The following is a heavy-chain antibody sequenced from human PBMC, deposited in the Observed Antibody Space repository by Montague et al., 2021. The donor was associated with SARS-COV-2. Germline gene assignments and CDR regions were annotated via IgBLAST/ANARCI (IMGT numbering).Heavy chain of an antibody. CDR3: ARGGYYGSGSLLDS. CDR1: GFAFSSYL. J-gene: IGHJ4*02. V-gene: IGHV3-21*06. Sequence: SLRLSCAASGFAFSSYLMNCVRQAPGKGLEWVSSISTLDSYIYYADSVQGRFTISRDGAKNSLFLQLNSLGVEDTAVYYCARGGYYGSGSLLDSWGQGTLITVSS. D-gene: IGHD3-10*01. CDR2: ISTLDSYI.